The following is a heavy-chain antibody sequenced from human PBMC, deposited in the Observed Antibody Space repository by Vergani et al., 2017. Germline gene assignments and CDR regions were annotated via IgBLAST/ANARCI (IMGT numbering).Heavy chain of an antibody. CDR2: IYYSGST. J-gene: IGHJ4*02. V-gene: IGHV4-30-4*01. CDR1: GGSISSGDYY. Sequence: QVQLQESGPGLVKPSQTLSLTCTVSGGSISSGDYYWSWIRQPPGKGLEWIGYIYYSGSTYYNPSLKSRVTISVDTSKNQFSLKLSSLTAADTAVYYCARHGNNDSSGYYYGFDYWGQGTLVTVSS. D-gene: IGHD3-22*01. CDR3: ARHGNNDSSGYYYGFDY.